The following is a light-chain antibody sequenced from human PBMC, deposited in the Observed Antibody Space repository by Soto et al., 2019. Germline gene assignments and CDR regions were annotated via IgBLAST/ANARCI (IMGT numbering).Light chain of an antibody. CDR1: QGIIDY. CDR2: AAS. Sequence: DIQMTQSPSSLSASVGDTVTITCRASQGIIDYLAWYQQRPGKVPKLLIYAASTLQKRVPSRFSGSRAGTDFTLTISSLQPEDFATYYCQKYDSAPRTFGQGTKVEIK. J-gene: IGKJ1*01. CDR3: QKYDSAPRT. V-gene: IGKV1-27*01.